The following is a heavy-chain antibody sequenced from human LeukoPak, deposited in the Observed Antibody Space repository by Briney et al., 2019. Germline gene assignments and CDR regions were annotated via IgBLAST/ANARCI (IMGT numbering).Heavy chain of an antibody. Sequence: GGSLRLSCATSGFTFSSNWMSWVRHVPGRGLDWVANIKPDGSAEYYAASVKGRFTVSRDNAKNSLYLQMNSLRVEDTAVYYCAKDLALDYGDYHGAINWGQGTLVTVSS. CDR1: GFTFSSNW. V-gene: IGHV3-7*01. D-gene: IGHD4-17*01. J-gene: IGHJ4*02. CDR2: IKPDGSAE. CDR3: AKDLALDYGDYHGAIN.